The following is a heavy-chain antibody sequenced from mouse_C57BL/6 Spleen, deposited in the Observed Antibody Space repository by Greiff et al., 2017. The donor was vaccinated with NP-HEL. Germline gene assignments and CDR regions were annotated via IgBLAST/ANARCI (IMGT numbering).Heavy chain of an antibody. CDR3: ARGRYLYYYAMDY. D-gene: IGHD5-1-1*01. CDR1: GYTFTDYY. CDR2: INPNNGGT. J-gene: IGHJ4*01. Sequence: VQLQQSGPELVKPGASVKISCKASGYTFTDYYMNWVKQSHGKSLEWIGDINPNNGGTSYNQKFKGKATLTVDKSSSTAYMELRSLTSEDSAVYYCARGRYLYYYAMDYWGQGTSVTVSS. V-gene: IGHV1-26*01.